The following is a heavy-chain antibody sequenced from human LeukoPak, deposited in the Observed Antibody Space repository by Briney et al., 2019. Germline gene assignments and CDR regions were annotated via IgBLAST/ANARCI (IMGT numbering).Heavy chain of an antibody. J-gene: IGHJ5*02. D-gene: IGHD6-6*01. CDR3: AREKRVAAHTFDP. CDR2: ISGSGGST. Sequence: GGSLRLSCAASGFTFSSYGMTWVRQAPGKGLEWVSAISGSGGSTYYADSVKGRFTISRDNAKNSLYLQMNSLRAEDTAVYYCAREKRVAAHTFDPWGQGTLVTVSS. CDR1: GFTFSSYG. V-gene: IGHV3-23*01.